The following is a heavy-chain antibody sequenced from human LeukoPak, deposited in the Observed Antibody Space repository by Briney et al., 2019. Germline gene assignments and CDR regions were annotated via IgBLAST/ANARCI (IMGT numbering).Heavy chain of an antibody. CDR1: GYTFTGCY. CDR3: ARGGVVVVPAAIGWFDP. V-gene: IGHV1-2*02. CDR2: INPNSGGT. Sequence: ASVKVSCKASGYTFTGCYMHGVRQAPGQGLEWMGWINPNSGGTNYAQKFQGRVTMTRDTSISTAYMELSRLRSDDTAVYYRARGGVVVVPAAIGWFDPWGQGTLVTVSS. D-gene: IGHD2-2*02. J-gene: IGHJ5*02.